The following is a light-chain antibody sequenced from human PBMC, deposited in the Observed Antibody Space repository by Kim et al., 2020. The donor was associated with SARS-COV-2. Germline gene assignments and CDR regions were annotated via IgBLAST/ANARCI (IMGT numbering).Light chain of an antibody. CDR1: QSLRRTS. J-gene: IGKJ5*01. CDR3: QQYGTSPRT. V-gene: IGKV3-20*01. CDR2: GAS. Sequence: TPGKRDTRSSGARQSLRRTSLAWDQKIPDQAHRLLIYGASRRATAVPARFSGSGSGTDFTLTISRLEPEDFAVYYCQQYGTSPRTFVQGTRLEIK.